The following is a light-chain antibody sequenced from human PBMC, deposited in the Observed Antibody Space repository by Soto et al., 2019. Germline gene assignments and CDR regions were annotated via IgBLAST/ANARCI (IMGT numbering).Light chain of an antibody. V-gene: IGLV2-14*01. J-gene: IGLJ3*02. CDR3: TSYSRYSVLV. CDR1: SSDVGGYNY. CDR2: EVS. Sequence: QSALTQPRSVSGSPGQSVTISCTGTSSDVGGYNYVSWYQQHPGKAPELIIFEVSTPPSGVSHRFSGSNSGNTASLTISGRQAEDEADYSCTSYSRYSVLVLGGGTKVNVL.